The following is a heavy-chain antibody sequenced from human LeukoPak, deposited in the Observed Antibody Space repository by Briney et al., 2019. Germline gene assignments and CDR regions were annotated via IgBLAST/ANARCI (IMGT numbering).Heavy chain of an antibody. J-gene: IGHJ5*02. CDR3: VEESTGLDP. CDR1: GYSISSVYY. V-gene: IGHV4-38-2*02. Sequence: PSETLSLNCTGSGYSISSVYYWGWIRQPPGKGLEWIGSIYHSGSTYYNPSLKSRVTISVDTSKNQFSLKLSSVTAADTAVYYGVEESTGLDPWGQGTLVTVSS. D-gene: IGHD2-2*01. CDR2: IYHSGST.